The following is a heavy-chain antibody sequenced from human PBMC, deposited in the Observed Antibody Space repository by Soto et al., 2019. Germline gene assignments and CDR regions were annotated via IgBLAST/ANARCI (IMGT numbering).Heavy chain of an antibody. Sequence: SETLSLTCTVSGGSISSGDYYWSWIRQHPGKGLEWIGYIYYSGSTYYNPSLKSRVTTSVDTSNNQFSLKLSSVTAADTAVYYCARQASGYYYGWFDPWGQGTLVTVSS. CDR3: ARQASGYYYGWFDP. D-gene: IGHD3-22*01. V-gene: IGHV4-30-4*08. CDR1: GGSISSGDYY. J-gene: IGHJ5*02. CDR2: IYYSGST.